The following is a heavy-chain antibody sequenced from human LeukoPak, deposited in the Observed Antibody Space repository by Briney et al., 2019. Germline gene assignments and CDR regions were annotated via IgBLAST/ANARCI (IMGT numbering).Heavy chain of an antibody. CDR2: MNPNSGNT. Sequence: ASVKVSCKASGYTFTSYDINWVRQATGQGLEWMGWMNPNSGNTGYAQKFQGRVTITRNTSISTAYMELSSLRSEDTAVYYCARFLGGGNWGAVDAFDIWGQGTMVTVSS. J-gene: IGHJ3*02. CDR3: ARFLGGGNWGAVDAFDI. CDR1: GYTFTSYD. D-gene: IGHD4-23*01. V-gene: IGHV1-8*03.